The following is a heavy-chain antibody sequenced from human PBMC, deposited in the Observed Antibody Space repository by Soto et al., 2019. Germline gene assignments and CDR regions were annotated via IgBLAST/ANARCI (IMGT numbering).Heavy chain of an antibody. D-gene: IGHD3-22*01. CDR3: ASGVKKYYHDSGGYSPFDY. V-gene: IGHV4-61*01. CDR1: GGSVSSGSYY. J-gene: IGHJ4*02. CDR2: IYYSGST. Sequence: SETLSLTCTVSGGSVSSGSYYWSWIRQPPGKGLEWIGYIYYSGSTNYNPSLKSRVTISVDTSKNQFSLKLNSVTAVDTAVYYCASGVKKYYHDSGGYSPFDYWGRGTLVTVSS.